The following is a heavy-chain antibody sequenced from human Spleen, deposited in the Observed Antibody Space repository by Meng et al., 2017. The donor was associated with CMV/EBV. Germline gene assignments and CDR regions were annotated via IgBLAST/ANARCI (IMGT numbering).Heavy chain of an antibody. CDR3: AIPYYDFWSGPL. V-gene: IGHV3-21*01. CDR1: GFTFSTYS. J-gene: IGHJ4*02. CDR2: ISSSSSYI. Sequence: GESLKISCAASGFTFSTYSMNWVRQAPGKGLEWVSSISSSSSYIYYADSVKGRFTISRDNAKNSLYLQMNSLRAEETAVYYCAIPYYDFWSGPLWGQGTLVTVSS. D-gene: IGHD3-3*01.